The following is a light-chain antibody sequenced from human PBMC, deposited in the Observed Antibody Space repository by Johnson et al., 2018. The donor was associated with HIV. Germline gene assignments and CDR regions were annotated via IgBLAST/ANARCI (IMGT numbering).Light chain of an antibody. J-gene: IGLJ1*01. V-gene: IGLV1-51*01. CDR2: DNN. CDR3: GTWDTSLSAPQC. CDR1: SSNIGNNY. Sequence: QSVLTQPPSVSAAPGQKVTISCSGSSSNIGNNYVSWYQQLPGTAPKLLIYDNNKRPSGIPDRFSGSKSGTSATRGITGLQTGDAADNYCGTWDTSLSAPQCFGTGTKITFL.